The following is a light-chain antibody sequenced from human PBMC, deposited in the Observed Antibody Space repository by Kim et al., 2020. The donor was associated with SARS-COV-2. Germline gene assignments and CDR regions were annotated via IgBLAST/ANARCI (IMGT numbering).Light chain of an antibody. V-gene: IGKV1-39*01. CDR3: QQSYSTPLHS. CDR2: AAS. CDR1: QNIGTY. Sequence: DFRMTQSPSSLSASVGDRVTITCRANQNIGTYLNWYQHKPGKAPQLLIYAASSLRSGVPSRFSGSGSGTDFTLTISSLQPDDFATYYCQQSYSTPLHSFGQGTKLEI. J-gene: IGKJ2*03.